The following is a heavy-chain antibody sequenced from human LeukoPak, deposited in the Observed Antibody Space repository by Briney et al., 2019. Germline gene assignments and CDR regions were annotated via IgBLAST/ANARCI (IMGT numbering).Heavy chain of an antibody. CDR3: ARDGPYYYNSSGYYDAFDI. Sequence: SETLSLTCTVSGYSISSGYYWGWIRQPPGKGLEWIGSIYHSGSTYYNPSLKSRVTMSLDTSKNQFSLKLSSVTAADTAVYYCARDGPYYYNSSGYYDAFDIWGQGTMVTVSS. D-gene: IGHD3-22*01. CDR1: GYSISSGYY. J-gene: IGHJ3*02. CDR2: IYHSGST. V-gene: IGHV4-38-2*02.